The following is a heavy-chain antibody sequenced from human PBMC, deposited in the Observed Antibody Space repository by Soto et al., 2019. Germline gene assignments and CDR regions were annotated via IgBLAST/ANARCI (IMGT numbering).Heavy chain of an antibody. CDR2: IYHSGST. Sequence: QLQLQESGSGLVKPSQTLSLTCAVSGGSISSGGYSWSWIRQPPGKGLEWIGYIYHSGSTYYNLSLKCRVTIAVDRSKNQFSLKLSSVTGADTAVYSWASPGGLGEVAVDYLRQGTLVTFSS. J-gene: IGHJ4*02. CDR3: ASPGGLGEVAVDY. V-gene: IGHV4-30-2*01. D-gene: IGHD2-15*01. CDR1: GGSISSGGYS.